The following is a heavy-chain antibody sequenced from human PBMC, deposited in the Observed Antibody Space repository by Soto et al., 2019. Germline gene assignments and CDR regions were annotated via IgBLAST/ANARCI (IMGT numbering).Heavy chain of an antibody. CDR1: GFTFSDYY. V-gene: IGHV3-11*01. J-gene: IGHJ4*02. CDR2: ISSGAITI. Sequence: GSLRLSCAASGFTFSDYYMNWIRQAPGKGLEWVSYISSGAITIYYADSVKGRFTISRDNAKNSLYLQMNSLRAEDTAVYYCAREHIAARREFFYWGQGTLVTVSS. CDR3: AREHIAARREFFY. D-gene: IGHD6-6*01.